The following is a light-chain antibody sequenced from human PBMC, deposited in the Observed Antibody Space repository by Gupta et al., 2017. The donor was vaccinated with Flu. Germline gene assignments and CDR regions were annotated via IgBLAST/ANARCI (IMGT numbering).Light chain of an antibody. Sequence: QSALTQPPSVSGSPGQSVTISRTGTSSDIGTYNRVSWYQQPPGTAPKLMIYEVSNRPSGVPDRFSTSKSGNTASLTISGLQGEDEADYYCTSYTSSSTYVFGTGTKVTVL. CDR3: TSYTSSSTYV. CDR1: SSDIGTYNR. CDR2: EVS. V-gene: IGLV2-18*02. J-gene: IGLJ1*01.